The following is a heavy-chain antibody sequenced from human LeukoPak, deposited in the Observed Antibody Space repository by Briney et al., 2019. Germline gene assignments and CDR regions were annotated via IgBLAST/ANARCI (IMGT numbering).Heavy chain of an antibody. J-gene: IGHJ4*02. D-gene: IGHD6-13*01. V-gene: IGHV4-59*11. CDR2: IYYSGST. CDR1: GGSISSHY. CDR3: ARAYSSSWYFQYFDY. Sequence: PSETLSLTCTVSGGSISSHYWSWIRQPPGKGLEWTGYIYYSGSTNYNPSLKSRVTISVDTSKNQFSLKLSSVTAADTAVYYCARAYSSSWYFQYFDYWGQGTLVTVSS.